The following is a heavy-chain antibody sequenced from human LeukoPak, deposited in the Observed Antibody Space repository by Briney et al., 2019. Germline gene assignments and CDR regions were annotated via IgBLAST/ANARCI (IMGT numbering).Heavy chain of an antibody. CDR1: GFSFESYG. CDR2: INWNGGTT. Sequence: PGGSLRLSCAASGFSFESYGMTWVRQVPEKGLEWVSYINWNGGTTHYADSVKGRFTISRDNGMSSLYLQMNRLRAEDTALYYYARDYGSGSYYNGIDYWGQGTLVSVSS. J-gene: IGHJ4*02. CDR3: ARDYGSGSYYNGIDY. D-gene: IGHD3-10*01. V-gene: IGHV3-20*04.